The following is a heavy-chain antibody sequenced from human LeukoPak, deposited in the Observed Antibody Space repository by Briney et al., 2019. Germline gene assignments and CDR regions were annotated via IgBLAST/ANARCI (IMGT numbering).Heavy chain of an antibody. CDR3: AKAVGVWWLRGFDY. J-gene: IGHJ4*02. CDR1: GFTFSSYG. CDR2: ISYDGSNK. Sequence: HPGGSLRLSCAASGFTFSSYGMHWVRQAPGKGLEWVAVISYDGSNKYYADSVKGRFTISRDNSKNTLYLQMNSLRAEDTAVYYCAKAVGVWWLRGFDYWGQGTLVTVSS. V-gene: IGHV3-30*18. D-gene: IGHD5-12*01.